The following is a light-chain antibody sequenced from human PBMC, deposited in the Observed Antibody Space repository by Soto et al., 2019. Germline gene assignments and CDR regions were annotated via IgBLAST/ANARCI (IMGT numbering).Light chain of an antibody. CDR2: GAS. CDR1: QDVGTY. V-gene: IGKV3D-11*01. J-gene: IGKJ5*01. CDR3: QQGGNWPVT. Sequence: VLTQSPATLSLSPGERATLSCRASQDVGTYVAWYQVRGGQAPRLLISGASKRVTGIPDRINGGGSGADFTLTINSLESEDFGVYFCQQGGNWPVTFGQGTRVEIK.